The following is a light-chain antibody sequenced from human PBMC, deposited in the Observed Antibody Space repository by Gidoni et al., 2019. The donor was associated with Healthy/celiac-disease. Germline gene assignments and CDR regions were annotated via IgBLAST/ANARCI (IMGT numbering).Light chain of an antibody. CDR3: QQYYSTPYT. Sequence: DMVMTQSPDSLVVSLGERAPINCKSSQSVLYSSNNKNYLAWYQQKPGQPPKLLIYWASTRESGVPDRFSGSGSGTDFTLTISSLQAEDVAVYYCQQYYSTPYTFGQGTKLEIK. V-gene: IGKV4-1*01. CDR2: WAS. CDR1: QSVLYSSNNKNY. J-gene: IGKJ2*01.